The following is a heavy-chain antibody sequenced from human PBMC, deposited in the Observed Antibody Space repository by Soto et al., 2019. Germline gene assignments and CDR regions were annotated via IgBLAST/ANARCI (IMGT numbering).Heavy chain of an antibody. CDR3: ARARGVYCSGGSCYLDY. J-gene: IGHJ4*02. Sequence: ASVKVSCKASGYTFTSYYVHWVRQAPGHGLEWMGIIDPSGGSTSYPEKFQGRVTMTRDTSTSTVYMELSSLRSDDTAVYYCARARGVYCSGGSCYLDYWGQGTLVTVSS. V-gene: IGHV1-46*01. CDR2: IDPSGGST. D-gene: IGHD2-15*01. CDR1: GYTFTSYY.